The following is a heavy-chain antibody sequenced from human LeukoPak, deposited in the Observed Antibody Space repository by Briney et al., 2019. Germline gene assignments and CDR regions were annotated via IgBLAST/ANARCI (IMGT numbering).Heavy chain of an antibody. CDR2: MSGVGVST. V-gene: IGHV3-23*01. CDR3: GKVRAGHYFDY. J-gene: IGHJ4*02. D-gene: IGHD6-19*01. Sequence: LSGGSLRLSCTASGFTFSNFAMSWVRQAPGKGLEWVSSMSGVGVSTYYADSVKGRFTISRDNSKNTLYLQMHSLRAEDTAVYYCGKVRAGHYFDYWGQGTLVTVSS. CDR1: GFTFSNFA.